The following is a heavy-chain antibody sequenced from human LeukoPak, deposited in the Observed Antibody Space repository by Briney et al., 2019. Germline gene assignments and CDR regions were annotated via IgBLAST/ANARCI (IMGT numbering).Heavy chain of an antibody. D-gene: IGHD3-10*01. V-gene: IGHV4-59*06. CDR1: DGSISSYY. Sequence: SETLSLTCTVSDGSISSYYWNWIRQHPGKGLEWIGYINYSGSTYYNPSLKSRVTISADTSKNQFSLKLSSVTAADTAVYYCARGGSGEGYWGQGTLVTVSS. CDR2: INYSGST. CDR3: ARGGSGEGY. J-gene: IGHJ4*02.